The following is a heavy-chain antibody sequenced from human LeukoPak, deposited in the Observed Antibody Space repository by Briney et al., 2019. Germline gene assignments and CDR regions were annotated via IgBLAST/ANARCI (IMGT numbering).Heavy chain of an antibody. D-gene: IGHD3-3*01. J-gene: IGHJ4*02. CDR3: ARGSRYKPDFFDD. CDR2: VYDNGNS. V-gene: IGHV4-59*01. Sequence: PSETLSLTCRVSGGSMRHSYWTWIRQTPEKGLEWIGYVYDNGNSNSRSSLRSRVSMSVDTSKNKFSLKLSSVTAADTAVYFCARGSRYKPDFFDDWGLGTPVTVSS. CDR1: GGSMRHSY.